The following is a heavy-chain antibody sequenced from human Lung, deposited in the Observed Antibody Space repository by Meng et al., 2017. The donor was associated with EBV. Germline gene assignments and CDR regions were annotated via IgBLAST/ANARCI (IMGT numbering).Heavy chain of an antibody. CDR1: EFTFSNYW. V-gene: IGHV3-74*01. D-gene: IGHD1-14*01. CDR2: INEDGATT. CDR3: SRDLAGSDDY. J-gene: IGHJ4*02. Sequence: EVHPVESGGALVQPGGSLRLSCAASEFTFSNYWMHWVRQAPGEGLVWVSRINEDGATTNYADSVKGRFTISRDNARNTLYLQMNSLRVEDTAVYYCSRDLAGSDDYWGQGTLVTVSS.